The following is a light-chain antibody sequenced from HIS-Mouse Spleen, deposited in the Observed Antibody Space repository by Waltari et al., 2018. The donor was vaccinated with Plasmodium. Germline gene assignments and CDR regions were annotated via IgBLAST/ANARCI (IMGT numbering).Light chain of an antibody. CDR2: EVS. J-gene: IGLJ2*01. Sequence: QSALTQPPSASGSPGQSVTISCTGTSSDVGGYNYVSWYQQHPGKAPKLMIYEVSKRRSGAHDRFCGSKSGNTESLTVSGLQAEEEADYYCSSYAGSNNLVFGGGTKLTVL. CDR3: SSYAGSNNLV. V-gene: IGLV2-8*01. CDR1: SSDVGGYNY.